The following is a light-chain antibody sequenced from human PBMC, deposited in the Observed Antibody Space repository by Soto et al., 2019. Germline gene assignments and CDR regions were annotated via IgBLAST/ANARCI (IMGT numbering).Light chain of an antibody. CDR2: AAS. V-gene: IGKV1-9*01. Sequence: DIQLTQSPSFLSASVGDRVTITCRASQGISSYLAWYQQKPGKAPKLLIYAASTLQSGVPSRFSGSGSGTEFTLTISSLQPEDFATHYCQQLNSYPPFFGPGTKVDIK. CDR3: QQLNSYPPF. CDR1: QGISSY. J-gene: IGKJ3*01.